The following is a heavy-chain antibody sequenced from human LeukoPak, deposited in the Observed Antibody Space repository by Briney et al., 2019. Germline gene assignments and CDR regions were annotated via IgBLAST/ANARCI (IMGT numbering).Heavy chain of an antibody. V-gene: IGHV3-23*01. Sequence: GGSLILSCAASGFTFSSYAMSSVRQAPGMGLEWVSVISGSGDTSYYADSVKGRFTISRDNSGSPLFLKMNCLRADDTAVYYCAKDRLATSRAPRFDPWGQGTLVTVSS. J-gene: IGHJ5*02. D-gene: IGHD3-3*02. CDR1: GFTFSSYA. CDR3: AKDRLATSRAPRFDP. CDR2: ISGSGDTS.